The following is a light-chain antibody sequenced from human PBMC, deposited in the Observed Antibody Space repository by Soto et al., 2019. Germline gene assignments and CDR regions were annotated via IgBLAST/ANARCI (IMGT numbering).Light chain of an antibody. Sequence: QSALTQPASVSGSPGQSITISCTGTSSDVGSYNLVSWYQQHPGKAPKLMIYEGSKRPSGVSNRFSGSKSGNTASLTISGLQAEDEADYYCCSYAGSSGGVVFGGGTKLTVL. J-gene: IGLJ2*01. CDR2: EGS. CDR3: CSYAGSSGGVV. CDR1: SSDVGSYNL. V-gene: IGLV2-23*01.